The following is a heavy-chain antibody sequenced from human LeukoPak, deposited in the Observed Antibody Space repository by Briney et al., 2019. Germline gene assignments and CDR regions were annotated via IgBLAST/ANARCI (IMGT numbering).Heavy chain of an antibody. CDR2: INHSGST. CDR1: GGSFSGYY. J-gene: IGHJ2*01. CDR3: AGSGYSYGYVDWYFDL. V-gene: IGHV4-34*01. D-gene: IGHD5-18*01. Sequence: SETLSLTCAVYGGSFSGYYWSWIRQPPGKGLEWIGEINHSGSTNYNPSLKSRVTISVDTSKNQFSLKLSSVTAADTAVYYCAGSGYSYGYVDWYFDLRGRGTLVTVSS.